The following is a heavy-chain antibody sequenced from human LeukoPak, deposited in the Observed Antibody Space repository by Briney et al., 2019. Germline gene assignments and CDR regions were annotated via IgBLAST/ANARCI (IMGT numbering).Heavy chain of an antibody. V-gene: IGHV3-23*01. CDR1: GFTFSSYG. D-gene: IGHD3-9*01. Sequence: PGGSLRLSCAASGFTFSSYGMSWVRQAPGKGLEWVSAISGSGGSTYYADSVKGRFTISRDNSKNTLYLQMNSLRAEDTAVYYCAKDIPKTRPGYFDWPRDGPRVSWGQGTLVTVSS. CDR2: ISGSGGST. J-gene: IGHJ4*02. CDR3: AKDIPKTRPGYFDWPRDGPRVS.